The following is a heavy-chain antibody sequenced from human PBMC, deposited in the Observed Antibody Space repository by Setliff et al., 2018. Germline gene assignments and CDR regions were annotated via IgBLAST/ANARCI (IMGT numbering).Heavy chain of an antibody. CDR2: IIPLFETT. CDR1: GGTFSSFS. V-gene: IGHV1-69*06. D-gene: IGHD6-6*01. Sequence: SVKVSCKASGGTFSSFSITWVRQAPGQGLEWMGRIIPLFETTNYVEKFQGRVTITADKSTSTAYMELSRLTSEDTAVYYCALEYSNSSPTVYYYMDVWGKGTTVTVSS. CDR3: ALEYSNSSPTVYYYMDV. J-gene: IGHJ6*03.